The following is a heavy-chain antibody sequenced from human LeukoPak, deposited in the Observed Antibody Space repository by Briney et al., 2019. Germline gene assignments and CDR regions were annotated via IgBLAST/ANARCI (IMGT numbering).Heavy chain of an antibody. J-gene: IGHJ4*02. Sequence: SQTLSLTCAISGDSVSSNSAAWNWIRQSPSRGLEWLGRTYYRSKWYDDCAVSLKSRITINADTSKNQFSLHLTSVTPEDTAVYFCARDEQDDSSPYSLGYYFDYWGQGTLVTVSS. CDR3: ARDEQDDSSPYSLGYYFDY. CDR1: GDSVSSNSAA. CDR2: TYYRSKWYD. V-gene: IGHV6-1*01. D-gene: IGHD3-22*01.